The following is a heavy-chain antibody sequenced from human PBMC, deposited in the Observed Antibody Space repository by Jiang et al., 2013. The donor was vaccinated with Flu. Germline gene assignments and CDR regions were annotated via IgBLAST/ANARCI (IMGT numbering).Heavy chain of an antibody. CDR3: AQGSSSWYREIYYYYGMDV. CDR1: GGTFSSYA. D-gene: IGHD6-13*01. V-gene: IGHV1-69*01. J-gene: IGHJ6*02. Sequence: GAEVKKPGSSVKVSCKASGGTFSSYAISWVRQAPGQGLEWMGGIIPIFGTANYAQKFQGRVTITADESTSTAYMELSSLRSEDTAVYYCAQGSSSWYREIYYYYGMDVWGQGTTVTVSS. CDR2: IIPIFGTA.